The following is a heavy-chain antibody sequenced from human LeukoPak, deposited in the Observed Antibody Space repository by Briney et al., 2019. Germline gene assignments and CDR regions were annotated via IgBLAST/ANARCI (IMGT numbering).Heavy chain of an antibody. CDR1: GFTFSFYG. V-gene: IGHV3-30*02. D-gene: IGHD2-2*02. CDR2: IQYDGSYK. Sequence: PGGSLRLSCATSGFTFSFYGMHWVRQAPGKGLEWVAFIQYDGSYKFYADSVKGRFSISRDNPKNTLFLQMNSLRAEDTAVYYCAKPSDQLLYSKCDFWGQGTRVTVSS. J-gene: IGHJ4*02. CDR3: AKPSDQLLYSKCDF.